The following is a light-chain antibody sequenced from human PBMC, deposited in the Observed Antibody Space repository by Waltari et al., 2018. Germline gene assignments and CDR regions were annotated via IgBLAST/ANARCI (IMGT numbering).Light chain of an antibody. CDR1: SSDIGNYHY. CDR2: EVS. CDR3: SSYTNRATLRV. J-gene: IGLJ1*01. V-gene: IGLV2-14*01. Sequence: QSALAQPASVSGSPGQSIAISCTGTSSDIGNYHYVSWYQQHPGKAPTLILYEVSDRPSGVSRRFSGSKSGNKATLTISGLQADDEADYYCSSYTNRATLRVFGTGTKVTVL.